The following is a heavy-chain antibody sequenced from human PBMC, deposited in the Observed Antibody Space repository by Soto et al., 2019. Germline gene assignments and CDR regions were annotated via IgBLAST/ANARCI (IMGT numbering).Heavy chain of an antibody. CDR2: ISAYNGNT. J-gene: IGHJ6*02. CDR1: GYTFTSYG. Sequence: ASVKVSCKASGYTFTSYGISWVRQAPGQGLEWMGWISAYNGNTNYAQKLQGRVTMTTDTSTSTAYMELRSLRSDDTAEYYCARETDVVVVAATDFYYYYGMDFWGQGTTVPVSS. V-gene: IGHV1-18*01. CDR3: ARETDVVVVAATDFYYYYGMDF. D-gene: IGHD2-15*01.